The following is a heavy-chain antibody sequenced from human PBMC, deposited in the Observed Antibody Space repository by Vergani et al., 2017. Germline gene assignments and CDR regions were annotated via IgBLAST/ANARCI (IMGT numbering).Heavy chain of an antibody. CDR1: GFTFSSYG. CDR3: AKEGRRRAVAGTFFDY. J-gene: IGHJ4*02. Sequence: QVQLVESGGGVVQPGRSLRLSCAASGFTFSSYGMHWVRQAPGKGLEWVAVISYDGSNKYYADSVKGRFTISRDNSKNTLYLQMNSLRAEDTAVYYCAKEGRRRAVAGTFFDYGGQGTLVTVA. D-gene: IGHD6-19*01. CDR2: ISYDGSNK. V-gene: IGHV3-30*18.